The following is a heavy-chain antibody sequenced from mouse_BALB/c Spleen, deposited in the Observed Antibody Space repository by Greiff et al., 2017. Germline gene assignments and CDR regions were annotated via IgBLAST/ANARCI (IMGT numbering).Heavy chain of an antibody. Sequence: VQLQQSGAELAKPGASVKMSCKASGYTFTSYWMHWVKQRPGQGLEWIGYINPSTGYTEYNQKFKDKATLTADKSSSTAYMQLSSLTSEDSAVYYCARGMISYAMDYWGQGTSVTVSS. CDR3: ARGMISYAMDY. D-gene: IGHD2-4*01. CDR1: GYTFTSYW. V-gene: IGHV1-7*01. CDR2: INPSTGYT. J-gene: IGHJ4*01.